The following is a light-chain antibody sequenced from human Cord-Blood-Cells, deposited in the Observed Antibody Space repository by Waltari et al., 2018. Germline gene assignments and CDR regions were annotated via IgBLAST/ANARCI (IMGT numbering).Light chain of an antibody. Sequence: SCRASQSVSSSYLAGYQQKPGQAPRHLIYGASSRATGIPDRFSGSGSGTDFTLTISRLEPEDFAVYYCQQYGSSPWTFGQGTKVEIK. CDR3: QQYGSSPWT. J-gene: IGKJ1*01. V-gene: IGKV3-20*01. CDR2: GAS. CDR1: QSVSSSY.